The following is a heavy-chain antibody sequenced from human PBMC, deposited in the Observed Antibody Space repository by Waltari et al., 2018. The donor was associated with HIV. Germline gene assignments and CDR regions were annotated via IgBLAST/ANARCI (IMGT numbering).Heavy chain of an antibody. CDR2: ISSSSSTI. D-gene: IGHD6-6*01. Sequence: EVQLVESGGGLVQPGGSLRLSCAASGFTFGDYSLTWVRQAPGKGLEWVSYISSSSSTIYYADSVKGRFTISRDYAKNSLYLQMNSLRAEDTAVYYCARDPVYSGSSLVYYFDYWGQGTLVTVSS. J-gene: IGHJ4*02. V-gene: IGHV3-48*01. CDR3: ARDPVYSGSSLVYYFDY. CDR1: GFTFGDYS.